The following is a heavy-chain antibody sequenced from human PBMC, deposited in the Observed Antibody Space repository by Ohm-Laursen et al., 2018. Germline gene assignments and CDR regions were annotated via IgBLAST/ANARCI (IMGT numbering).Heavy chain of an antibody. V-gene: IGHV4-59*07. CDR1: GGSISSYY. CDR2: IYYSGST. Sequence: SDTLSLTCTVSGGSISSYYWSWIRQPPGKGLEWIGYIYYSGSTNYNPSLKSRVTISVDTSKNQFSLKLSSVTAADTAIYYCARGYGGNFVDYWGQGTLVTVSS. D-gene: IGHD4-23*01. CDR3: ARGYGGNFVDY. J-gene: IGHJ4*02.